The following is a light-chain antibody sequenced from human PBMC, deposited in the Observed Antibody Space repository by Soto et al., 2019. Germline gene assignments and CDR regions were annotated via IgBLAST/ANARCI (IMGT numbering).Light chain of an antibody. J-gene: IGKJ1*01. Sequence: EIVLTQSPGTLSLSPGERATLSCRASQSVSSSYLAWYQQKPGQAPRLLIYGASSRATGIPDRFSGSGSGIDFTLTISRLEPEDFAVYYYQQYGSSPQTFGHGTKVEIK. CDR2: GAS. V-gene: IGKV3-20*01. CDR3: QQYGSSPQT. CDR1: QSVSSSY.